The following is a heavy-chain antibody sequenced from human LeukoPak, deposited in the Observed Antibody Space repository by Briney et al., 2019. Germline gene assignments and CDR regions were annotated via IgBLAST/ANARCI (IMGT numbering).Heavy chain of an antibody. CDR2: VYYSGNT. CDR1: DGSISSSF. Sequence: SETLSLTCTVSDGSISSSFWSWIRQPPGKGLEWIGYVYYSGNTDYNPSLKSRVTMSIDTSKNHFSLKLTSVTAADTATYYCARETSLAGFASGLGFNHWGQGILVTVSS. CDR3: ARETSLAGFASGLGFNH. J-gene: IGHJ4*02. V-gene: IGHV4-59*01. D-gene: IGHD6-19*01.